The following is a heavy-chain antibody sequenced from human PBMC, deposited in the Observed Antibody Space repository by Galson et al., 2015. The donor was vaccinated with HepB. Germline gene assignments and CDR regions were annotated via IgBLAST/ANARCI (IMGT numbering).Heavy chain of an antibody. CDR3: SRESRQDVVSDY. D-gene: IGHD2-15*01. V-gene: IGHV3-33*01. J-gene: IGHJ4*02. Sequence: SLRLSCAASGFTFSTYVMHWVRQAPGKALEWVAVISSDGRDKFYADSVRGRFTISRDNPKNTLYLQVDSLRAEDTGVYYCSRESRQDVVSDYWGQGTLVTASS. CDR1: GFTFSTYV. CDR2: ISSDGRDK.